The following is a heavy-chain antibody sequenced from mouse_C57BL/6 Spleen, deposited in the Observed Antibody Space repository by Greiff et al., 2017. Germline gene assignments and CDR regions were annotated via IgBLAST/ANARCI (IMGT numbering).Heavy chain of an antibody. CDR3: ARENWGPYAMDY. V-gene: IGHV1-7*01. Sequence: VQLQQSGAELAKPGASVKLSCKASGYTFTSYWLHWVKQRPGQGLEWIGYINPSSGYTKYNQKFKDKATLTADKSSSAAYMQLSSLTYENSAVYYCARENWGPYAMDYWGQGTSGTVSS. CDR2: INPSSGYT. J-gene: IGHJ4*01. CDR1: GYTFTSYW.